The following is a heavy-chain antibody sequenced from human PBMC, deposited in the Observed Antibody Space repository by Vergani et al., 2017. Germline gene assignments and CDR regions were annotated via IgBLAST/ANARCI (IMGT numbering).Heavy chain of an antibody. J-gene: IGHJ3*02. Sequence: QVQLVESGGGLVKPGGSLRLSCAASGFTFSDYYMSWIRQAPGKGLEWVSYISSSGSTIYYADSVKGRFTISRANAKNALYLQMNSLRAEDTAVYYCARDIFRGLYYADAFDIWGQGTMVTVSS. CDR3: ARDIFRGLYYADAFDI. D-gene: IGHD2-8*01. V-gene: IGHV3-11*01. CDR2: ISSSGSTI. CDR1: GFTFSDYY.